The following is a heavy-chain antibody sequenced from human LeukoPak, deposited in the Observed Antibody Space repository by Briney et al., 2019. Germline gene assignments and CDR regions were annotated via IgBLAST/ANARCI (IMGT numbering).Heavy chain of an antibody. CDR3: ARDRGSSSWYEYFQH. Sequence: SETLSLTCTVSGGSISSYYWGWIRQAPGRGLEWIGSMHHSGNTYYNPSLKSRAAISVDTSKNQFSLKLSSVTAADTAVYYCARDRGSSSWYEYFQHWGQGTLVTVSS. CDR2: MHHSGNT. J-gene: IGHJ1*01. V-gene: IGHV4-39*07. CDR1: GGSISSYY. D-gene: IGHD6-13*01.